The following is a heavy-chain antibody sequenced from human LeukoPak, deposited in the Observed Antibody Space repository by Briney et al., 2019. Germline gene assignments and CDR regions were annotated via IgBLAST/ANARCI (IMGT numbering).Heavy chain of an antibody. CDR1: GFTFSSYA. CDR2: ISGSGGST. J-gene: IGHJ4*02. D-gene: IGHD3-3*01. V-gene: IGHV3-23*01. CDR3: ARPDPPLILEWPAPYFDY. Sequence: GGSLRLSCAASGFTFSSYAMSWVRQAPGKGLEWVSTISGSGGSTYYADSVKGRFTISRDNSKNTLYLLMNSLRAVDTAVYYCARPDPPLILEWPAPYFDYWGQGTRVTVSS.